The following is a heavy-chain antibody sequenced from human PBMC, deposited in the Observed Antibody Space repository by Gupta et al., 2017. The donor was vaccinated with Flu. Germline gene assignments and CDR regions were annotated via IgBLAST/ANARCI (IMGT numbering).Heavy chain of an antibody. V-gene: IGHV4-34*01. CDR1: GGSFSGYY. J-gene: IGHJ6*02. CDR3: ASVAGDNYDILTGYPLYGMDV. D-gene: IGHD3-9*01. CDR2: INHSGST. Sequence: QVQLQQWGAGLLKPSETLSLTCAVYGGSFSGYYWSWIRQPPGKGLEWIGEINHSGSTNYNPSLKSRVTISVDTSKNQFSLKLSSVTAADTAVYYCASVAGDNYDILTGYPLYGMDVWGQGTTVTVSS.